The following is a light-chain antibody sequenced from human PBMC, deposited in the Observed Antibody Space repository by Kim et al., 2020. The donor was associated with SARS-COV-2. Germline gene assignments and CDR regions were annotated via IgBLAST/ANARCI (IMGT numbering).Light chain of an antibody. CDR3: QQYGSSPR. CDR1: QSVTSNY. J-gene: IGKJ4*01. V-gene: IGKV3-20*01. CDR2: GAS. Sequence: WSPGERATLSCRASQSVTSNYLAWYQQKPGQTPRLRIYGASSRATGIPDRFSGSGSGTDFTLTISRLEPEDFAVYYCQQYGSSPRFGGGTKVDIK.